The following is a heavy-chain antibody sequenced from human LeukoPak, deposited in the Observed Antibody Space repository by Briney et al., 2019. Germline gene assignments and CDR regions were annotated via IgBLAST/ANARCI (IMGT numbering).Heavy chain of an antibody. CDR2: INPKTGGT. CDR3: TRVQGWVWNFFSDYYMDV. D-gene: IGHD1-7*01. V-gene: IGHV1-2*02. CDR1: GYTVTDYY. Sequence: ASVKVSCKASGYTVTDYYLHWVRQAPGQGLEWMGWINPKTGGTKFLQKFQGRVTMTRDTSISTAYMELSRLTYDDTAVYYCTRVQGWVWNFFSDYYMDVWGNGTAVIVSS. J-gene: IGHJ6*03.